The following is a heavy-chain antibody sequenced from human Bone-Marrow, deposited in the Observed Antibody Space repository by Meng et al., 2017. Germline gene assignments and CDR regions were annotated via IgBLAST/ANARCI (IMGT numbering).Heavy chain of an antibody. CDR3: ARESSSSWYFFPGLVRWFDP. D-gene: IGHD6-13*01. CDR2: INPNSGGT. V-gene: IGHV1-2*02. J-gene: IGHJ5*02. CDR1: GYTFTGYY. Sequence: ASVKVSCKASGYTFTGYYMHWVRQAPGQGLEWMGWINPNSGGTNYAQKFQGRVTMTRDTSISTAYMELSRLRSDDTAVYYCARESSSSWYFFPGLVRWFDPWGQGTLVTVSS.